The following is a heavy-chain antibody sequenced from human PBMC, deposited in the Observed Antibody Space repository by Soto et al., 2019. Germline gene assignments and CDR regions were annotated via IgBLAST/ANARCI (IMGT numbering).Heavy chain of an antibody. Sequence: QVQLQESGPGLVKPSQTLSLTCTVSGGSISSGGYYWSWIRQHQGKGLEWIGYIYDSGSTYYNPSLKSRVTLSVATSKNQFALKLVSVTDAATAVYYCGSKRAWLGVLVGYWYFDLWGPGTLVTVSS. D-gene: IGHD3-10*01. CDR3: GSKRAWLGVLVGYWYFDL. CDR2: IYDSGST. CDR1: GGSISSGGYY. J-gene: IGHJ2*01. V-gene: IGHV4-31*03.